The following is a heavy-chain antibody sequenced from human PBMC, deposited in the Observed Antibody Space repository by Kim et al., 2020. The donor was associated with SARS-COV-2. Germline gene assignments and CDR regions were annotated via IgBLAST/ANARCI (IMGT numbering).Heavy chain of an antibody. CDR3: TRVGRAPAFDY. J-gene: IGHJ4*02. CDR1: GFTFGDYA. V-gene: IGHV3-49*03. CDR2: IRSKAYGGTT. Sequence: GGSLRLSCTASGFTFGDYAMSWFRQAPGKGLEWVGFIRSKAYGGTTEYAASVKGRFTISRDDSKSIAYLQMNSLKTEDTAVYYCTRVGRAPAFDYWGQGTLVTVSS. D-gene: IGHD2-15*01.